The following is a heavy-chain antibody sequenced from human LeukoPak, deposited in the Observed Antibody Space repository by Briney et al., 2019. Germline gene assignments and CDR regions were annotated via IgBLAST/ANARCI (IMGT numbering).Heavy chain of an antibody. CDR1: DGSISTYGCY. Sequence: SGTLSLTCTVSDGSISTYGCYSAWIPQPPEKGREGVRSIYIWSITHYHSFLQGRVTLSTNTSQDHFFLKLTSVTDSDTAVFYCARLFTRAWECRFAMDVWGQGTAVTVSS. CDR2: IYIWSIT. J-gene: IGHJ6*02. V-gene: IGHV4-39*02. D-gene: IGHD1-26*01. CDR3: ARLFTRAWECRFAMDV.